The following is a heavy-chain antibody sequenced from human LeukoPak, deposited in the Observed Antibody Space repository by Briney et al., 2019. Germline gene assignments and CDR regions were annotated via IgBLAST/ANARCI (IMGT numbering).Heavy chain of an antibody. CDR3: ARGLLTIFGVVESWFDP. CDR1: GYSISSGYC. D-gene: IGHD3-3*01. J-gene: IGHJ5*02. Sequence: SETLSLTCTVSGYSISSGYCWGWIRQPPGKGLEWIGSIYHSGSTYYNPSLKSRVTISVDTSKNQFSLKLSSVTAADTAVYYCARGLLTIFGVVESWFDPWGQGTLVTVSS. V-gene: IGHV4-38-2*02. CDR2: IYHSGST.